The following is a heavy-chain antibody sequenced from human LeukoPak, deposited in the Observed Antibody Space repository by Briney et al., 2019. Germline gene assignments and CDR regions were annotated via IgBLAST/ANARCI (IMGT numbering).Heavy chain of an antibody. D-gene: IGHD2-21*01. CDR2: IIPIFGTA. V-gene: IGHV1-69*13. Sequence: SVKVSCKASGYIFTEHHINWVRQAPGQGLEWLGGIIPIFGTAKYAQKFQGRVTITADESTSTAYMELSSLRSEDTAVYYCARDSSEFRSLIPHWGQGTLVTVSS. CDR3: ARDSSEFRSLIPH. CDR1: GYIFTEHH. J-gene: IGHJ1*01.